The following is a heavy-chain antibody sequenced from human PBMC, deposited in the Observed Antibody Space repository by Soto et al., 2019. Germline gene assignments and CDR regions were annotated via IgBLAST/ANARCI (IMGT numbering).Heavy chain of an antibody. J-gene: IGHJ6*02. CDR1: GYTFTGYY. V-gene: IGHV1-2*02. CDR2: INPNSGGT. Sequence: ASVKVSCKASGYTFTGYYMHWVRQAPGQGLEWMGWINPNSGGTNYAQKFQGRVTMTRDTSISTAYMELSKLRSDDTAVYYCARGLRWQYYYYYYGMDVWGQGTTVTVSS. CDR3: ARGLRWQYYYYYYGMDV. D-gene: IGHD4-17*01.